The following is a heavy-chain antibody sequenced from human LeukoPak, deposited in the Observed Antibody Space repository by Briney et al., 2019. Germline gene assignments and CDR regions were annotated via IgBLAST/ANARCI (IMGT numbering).Heavy chain of an antibody. V-gene: IGHV4-59*08. D-gene: IGHD2-15*01. J-gene: IGHJ4*02. CDR3: ARLVDCSGGNCYYYFDY. Sequence: SETLSLTCTVSGDSISGFYRTWIRQPPGKGLEWIGSIYYSGTTNYNPSLKSRVTMSVDTSENQFSLKLSSVTAADTAVYYCARLVDCSGGNCYYYFDYWGRGTLVTVSS. CDR1: GDSISGFY. CDR2: IYYSGTT.